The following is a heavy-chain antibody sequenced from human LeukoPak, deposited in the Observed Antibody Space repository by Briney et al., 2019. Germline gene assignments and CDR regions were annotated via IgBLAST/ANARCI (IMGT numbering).Heavy chain of an antibody. Sequence: PGGSLRLSCAASGFTFSSYAMHWVRQAPGKGLEYVSAISSNGGSTYYANSVKGRFTISRDNSKNTLYLQMGSLRAEDMAVYYCARDGSGSGWPDYWGQGTLVTVSS. CDR1: GFTFSSYA. CDR3: ARDGSGSGWPDY. J-gene: IGHJ4*02. V-gene: IGHV3-64*01. D-gene: IGHD6-19*01. CDR2: ISSNGGST.